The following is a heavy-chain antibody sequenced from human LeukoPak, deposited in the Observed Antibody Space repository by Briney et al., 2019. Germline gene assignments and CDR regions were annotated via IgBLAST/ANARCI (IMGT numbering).Heavy chain of an antibody. Sequence: SETLSLTCTVSGGSISSYYWSWIRQPPGKGLEWIGYIYYSGSTNYNPSLKSRVTISVDTSKNQFSLKLSSVTAADTAVYYCVRLSPRSALDYWGQGTLVTVSS. D-gene: IGHD4-17*01. CDR2: IYYSGST. V-gene: IGHV4-59*01. CDR1: GGSISSYY. J-gene: IGHJ4*02. CDR3: VRLSPRSALDY.